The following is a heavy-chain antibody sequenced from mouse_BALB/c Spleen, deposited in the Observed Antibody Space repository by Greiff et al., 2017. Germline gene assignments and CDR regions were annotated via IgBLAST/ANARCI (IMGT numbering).Heavy chain of an antibody. J-gene: IGHJ4*01. CDR1: GYTFTDYY. Sequence: QVHVKQSGPELVKPGASVKISCKASGYTFTDYYINWVKQKPGQGLEWIGWIYPGSGNTKYNEKFKGKATLTVDTSSSTAYMQLSSLTSEDTAVYFCARKGLRRAMDYWGQGTSVTVSS. D-gene: IGHD2-4*01. CDR3: ARKGLRRAMDY. CDR2: IYPGSGNT. V-gene: IGHV1-84*02.